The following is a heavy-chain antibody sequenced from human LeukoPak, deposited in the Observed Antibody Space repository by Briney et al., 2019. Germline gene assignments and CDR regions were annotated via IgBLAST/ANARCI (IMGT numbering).Heavy chain of an antibody. D-gene: IGHD6-19*01. CDR1: GFTFSYFW. V-gene: IGHV3-7*01. CDR2: INQDGSEK. J-gene: IGHJ4*02. Sequence: GGSLRLSCAVSGFTFSYFWMSWVRQAPGKGLEWVANINQDGSEKNYVDSVKGRFTISRDSAKNSLYLQMDSLRAEDTAIYYCARCSGWAFKNWGQGNLVTVSS. CDR3: ARCSGWAFKN.